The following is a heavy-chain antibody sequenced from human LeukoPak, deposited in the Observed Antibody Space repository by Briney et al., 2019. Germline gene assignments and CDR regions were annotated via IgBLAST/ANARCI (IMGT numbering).Heavy chain of an antibody. J-gene: IGHJ3*02. CDR1: GGTFSSYA. CDR3: ARVRYYDSSGNDAFDI. D-gene: IGHD3-22*01. V-gene: IGHV1-18*01. CDR2: ISAYNGNT. Sequence: ASVKVSCKASGGTFSSYAISWVRQAPGQGLEWMGWISAYNGNTNYAQKLQGRVTMTTDTSTSTAYMELRSLRSDDTAVYYCARVRYYDSSGNDAFDIWGQGTMVTVSS.